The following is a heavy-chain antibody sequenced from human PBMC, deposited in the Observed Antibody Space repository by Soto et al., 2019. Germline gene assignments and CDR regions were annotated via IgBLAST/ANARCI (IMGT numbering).Heavy chain of an antibody. CDR1: GYTFTTYG. J-gene: IGHJ4*02. V-gene: IGHV1-18*01. CDR3: ARXXSXXVLPDY. CDR2: ISTYNGNT. Sequence: QVQLVQSGVEVRKPGASVKVSCKASGYTFTTYGISWLRQAPGQGPEWMGWISTYNGNTQLAQKFQGRVTMTTDTSTNTAYMELRSLTSYDXAXXYXARXXSXXVLPDYWGXGTLVTVSS.